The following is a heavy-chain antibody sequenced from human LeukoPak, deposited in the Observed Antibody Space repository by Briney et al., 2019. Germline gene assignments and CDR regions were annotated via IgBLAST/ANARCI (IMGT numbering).Heavy chain of an antibody. Sequence: GGSLRLSSAASGFTFSNYGMHWVRQAPGKGLEWVAIIWYDGSDKYYADSVKGRFTISRDSSKNTLYLQMNSLRAEDTAVYYCAREKGHYPDYWGQGTLVTVSS. CDR1: GFTFSNYG. CDR2: IWYDGSDK. CDR3: AREKGHYPDY. V-gene: IGHV3-33*01. J-gene: IGHJ4*02.